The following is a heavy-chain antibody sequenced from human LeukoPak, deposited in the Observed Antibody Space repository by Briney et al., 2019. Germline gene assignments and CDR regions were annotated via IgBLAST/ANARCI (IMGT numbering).Heavy chain of an antibody. Sequence: ASVKVSCKASGYTFTSYYMHWVRQAPGQGLEWMGIINPSGGNTSYAQKFQGRVTMTRDTSTSTVYMELSSLRSEDTAVYYCARGHIYDFWSGYFDYWGQGTLVTVSS. J-gene: IGHJ4*02. V-gene: IGHV1-46*01. CDR1: GYTFTSYY. CDR3: ARGHIYDFWSGYFDY. D-gene: IGHD3-3*01. CDR2: INPSGGNT.